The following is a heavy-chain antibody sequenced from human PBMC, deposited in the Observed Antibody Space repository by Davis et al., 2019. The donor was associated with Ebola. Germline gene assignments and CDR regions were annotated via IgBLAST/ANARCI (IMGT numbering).Heavy chain of an antibody. CDR2: ISSSSSYI. CDR1: GFTFSSYS. J-gene: IGHJ4*02. V-gene: IGHV3-21*01. Sequence: GESLKISCAASGFTFSSYSMNWVRQAPGKGLEWVSSISSSSSYIYYADSVKGRFTISRDNSKKTLYLQMNSLRGEDTAVYYCARDQDSSLKDWGQGILVTVSS. CDR3: ARDQDSSLKD. D-gene: IGHD2-15*01.